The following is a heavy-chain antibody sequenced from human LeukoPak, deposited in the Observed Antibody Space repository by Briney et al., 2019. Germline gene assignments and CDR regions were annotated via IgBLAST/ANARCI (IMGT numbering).Heavy chain of an antibody. J-gene: IGHJ4*02. V-gene: IGHV3-23*01. CDR3: AKTAAAAGPTRHFDF. Sequence: GGSLRLSCAASGFTFSSHSMNWVRQAPGKGLEWVSVISYSGDTTYYADSVKGRFTFSRDNSRNTLYLQMNNLRVEDTAIYYCAKTAAAAGPTRHFDFWGQGSLVTVSS. CDR2: ISYSGDTT. D-gene: IGHD6-13*01. CDR1: GFTFSSHS.